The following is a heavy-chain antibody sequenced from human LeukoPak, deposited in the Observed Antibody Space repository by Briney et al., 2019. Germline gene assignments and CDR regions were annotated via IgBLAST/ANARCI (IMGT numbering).Heavy chain of an antibody. CDR2: IVPNSGER. Sequence: AAVKVSCKASGYTFTAYYVHWVRQAPGQGLEWMGWIVPNSGERNYAQKFQGRVTMTRDTSINTAYMELHRLASDDTAVYYCASRRDSGYDLYYFDYWGQGTLVTVSS. CDR1: GYTFTAYY. CDR3: ASRRDSGYDLYYFDY. D-gene: IGHD5-12*01. J-gene: IGHJ4*02. V-gene: IGHV1-2*02.